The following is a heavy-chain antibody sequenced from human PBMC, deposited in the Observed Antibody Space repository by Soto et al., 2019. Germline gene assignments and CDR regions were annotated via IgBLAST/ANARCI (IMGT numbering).Heavy chain of an antibody. V-gene: IGHV1-69*01. CDR1: GGTFSSYA. CDR2: IIPIFGTA. D-gene: IGHD2-2*01. CDR3: ARGAVVPAPTYYYYGMDV. Sequence: QVQLVQSGAEVKKPGSSVKVSCKASGGTFSSYAISWVRQAPGQGLEWMGGIIPIFGTANYAQKFQGRVTITADESTSTAYMELSSLRSEDTAVYYCARGAVVPAPTYYYYGMDVWGQGTTVTVSS. J-gene: IGHJ6*02.